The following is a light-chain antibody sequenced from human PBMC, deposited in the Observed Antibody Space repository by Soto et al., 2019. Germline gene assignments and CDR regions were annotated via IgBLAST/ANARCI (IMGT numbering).Light chain of an antibody. CDR3: SSFTNPRPHV. Sequence: QSSLTQPASVSGSLGQSITISCTGTTRDIAGYNYISWYQQLPGKAPKLMIYQVTIRPSGISNRFSGSKSGNTASLTISGLQAEDEAEYFSSSFTNPRPHVFGNGTNVPVL. V-gene: IGLV2-14*01. J-gene: IGLJ1*01. CDR1: TRDIAGYNY. CDR2: QVT.